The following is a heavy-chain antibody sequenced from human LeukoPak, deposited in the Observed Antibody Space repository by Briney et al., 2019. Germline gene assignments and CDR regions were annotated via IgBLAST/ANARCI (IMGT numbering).Heavy chain of an antibody. CDR1: GFTFSSYS. J-gene: IGHJ4*02. Sequence: PGGSLRLSCAASGFTFSSYSMNWVRQAPGKGLEWVSSISSSSSYIYYADSVKGRFTISRDNAKNSLYLQMNSLRAEDTALYYCARAYYYDSSGYYYTVDPQYYFDYWGQGTLVTVSS. D-gene: IGHD3-22*01. V-gene: IGHV3-21*04. CDR3: ARAYYYDSSGYYYTVDPQYYFDY. CDR2: ISSSSSYI.